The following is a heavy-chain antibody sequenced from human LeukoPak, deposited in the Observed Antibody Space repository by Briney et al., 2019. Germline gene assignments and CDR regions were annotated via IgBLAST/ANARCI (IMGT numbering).Heavy chain of an antibody. Sequence: GGSLRLSCAASGFTFRNYGMHWVRQAPGKGLEWVSFIWSDGNNRFYADSVKGRFTISRDNSKNMLYLQMGTLRAEDTALYYCAKDPGASVSGFYMDVWGKGTTVIVSS. CDR2: IWSDGNNR. J-gene: IGHJ6*03. CDR1: GFTFRNYG. V-gene: IGHV3-30*02. D-gene: IGHD2-8*02. CDR3: AKDPGASVSGFYMDV.